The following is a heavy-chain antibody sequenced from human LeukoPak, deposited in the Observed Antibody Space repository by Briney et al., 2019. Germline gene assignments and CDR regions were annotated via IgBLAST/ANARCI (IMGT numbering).Heavy chain of an antibody. CDR2: ISSSSSYI. V-gene: IGHV3-21*01. D-gene: IGHD2-15*01. CDR1: GFTFSSYS. CDR3: ARGYCSGGSCYDY. J-gene: IGHJ4*02. Sequence: GGSLRLSCAASGFTFSSYSMNWVRQAPGKGLEWVSSISSSSSYIYYADSVKGRFTISRDNAKNSLYLQMNSLKAEDTAVYYCARGYCSGGSCYDYWGQGTLVTVSS.